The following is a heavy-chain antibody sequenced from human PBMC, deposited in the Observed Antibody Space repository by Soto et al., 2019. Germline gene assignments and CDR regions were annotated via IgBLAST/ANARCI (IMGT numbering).Heavy chain of an antibody. D-gene: IGHD5-12*01. Sequence: SVKVSCKASGGTFSSYAISWVRQAPGQGLEWMGGIIPIFGTANYAQKFQGRVTITADESTSTAYMELSSLRSEDTAVYYCARGGPDIVATINFKFAFDYWGQRPLVTVSS. CDR3: ARGGPDIVATINFKFAFDY. CDR2: IIPIFGTA. J-gene: IGHJ4*02. CDR1: GGTFSSYA. V-gene: IGHV1-69*13.